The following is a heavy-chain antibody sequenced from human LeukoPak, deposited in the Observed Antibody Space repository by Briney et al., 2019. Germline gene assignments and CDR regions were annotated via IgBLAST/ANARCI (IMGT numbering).Heavy chain of an antibody. J-gene: IGHJ3*02. Sequence: ASVKVSCKASGYTFTGYYMHWLRQAPGQGLEWMGWINPNSGGTNYAQKFQGRVTMTRDTSISTAYMELSRLRSDDTAVYYCARSSLCSGGSCYSVLAFDIWGQGTMVTVSS. D-gene: IGHD2-15*01. CDR3: ARSSLCSGGSCYSVLAFDI. V-gene: IGHV1-2*02. CDR1: GYTFTGYY. CDR2: INPNSGGT.